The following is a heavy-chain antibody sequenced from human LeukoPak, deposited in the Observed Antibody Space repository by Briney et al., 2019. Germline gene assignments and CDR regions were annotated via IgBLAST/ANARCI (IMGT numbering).Heavy chain of an antibody. CDR2: ISGSGGST. Sequence: GGSLRLSCAASGFTFSSYGMHWVRQAPGKGLEWVSAISGSGGSTYYADSVKGRFTISRDNSKNTLYLQMNSLRAEDTAVYYCATQYGDQYYFDYWGQGTLVTVSS. V-gene: IGHV3-23*01. J-gene: IGHJ4*02. CDR1: GFTFSSYG. D-gene: IGHD4-17*01. CDR3: ATQYGDQYYFDY.